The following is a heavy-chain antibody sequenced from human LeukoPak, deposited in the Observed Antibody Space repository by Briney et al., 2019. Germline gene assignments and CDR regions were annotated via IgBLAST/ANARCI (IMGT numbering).Heavy chain of an antibody. CDR1: GTSFSGYH. D-gene: IGHD4-23*01. J-gene: IGHJ3*02. V-gene: IGHV4-34*01. Sequence: SETLSLTCAVYGTSFSGYHWSWTRQTPGKGLEWIGEVSQSGGASYNPSLKSRVTISIETSKNHFSLKLNSVTAADTAMYYCAGSYGGNAVGPFDIWGQGTMVTVSS. CDR2: VSQSGGA. CDR3: AGSYGGNAVGPFDI.